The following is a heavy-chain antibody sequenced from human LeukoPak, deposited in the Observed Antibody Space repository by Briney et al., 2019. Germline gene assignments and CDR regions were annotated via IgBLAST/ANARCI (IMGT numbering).Heavy chain of an antibody. CDR3: ARVGGNHFD. D-gene: IGHD4-23*01. J-gene: IGHJ4*02. V-gene: IGHV3-23*01. CDR2: ISYSGITI. CDR1: GFTFATYA. Sequence: PGGSLRLSCAASGFTFATYAMSWVRQAPGKGLEWVSSISYSGITIDYADSVKGRYTISRDNSNDMVYLQMNSLRAEDTVVYYCARVGGNHFDWGQGTLVTVSS.